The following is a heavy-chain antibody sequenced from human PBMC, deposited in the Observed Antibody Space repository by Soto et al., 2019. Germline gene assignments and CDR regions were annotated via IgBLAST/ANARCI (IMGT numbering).Heavy chain of an antibody. J-gene: IGHJ5*02. D-gene: IGHD2-21*01. CDR3: ASREDCSPPPNWFDP. CDR2: IIPIFGTA. V-gene: IGHV1-69*06. CDR1: GGTFSSYA. Sequence: QVQLVQSGAEVKKPGSSVKVSCKASGGTFSSYAISWVRQAPGQGLEWMGGIIPIFGTANYAQKFQGRVTITAEKSTNTAHIEVRSLRSEDPAVDYRASREDCSPPPNWFDPWGQGTLVTVSS.